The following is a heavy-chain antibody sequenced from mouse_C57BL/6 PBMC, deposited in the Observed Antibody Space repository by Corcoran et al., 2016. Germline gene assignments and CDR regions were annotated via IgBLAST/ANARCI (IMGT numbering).Heavy chain of an antibody. Sequence: EVQLQQSGPELVKPGASGKISCKASGYTFTDYYMNWVKQSHGKSLEWIGDINPNNGGTSYNQKFKGKATLTVDKSSSTAYMELRSLTSEDSAVYYCARSLTFFDYWGQGTTLTVSS. V-gene: IGHV1-26*01. CDR2: INPNNGGT. D-gene: IGHD4-1*01. J-gene: IGHJ2*01. CDR3: ARSLTFFDY. CDR1: GYTFTDYY.